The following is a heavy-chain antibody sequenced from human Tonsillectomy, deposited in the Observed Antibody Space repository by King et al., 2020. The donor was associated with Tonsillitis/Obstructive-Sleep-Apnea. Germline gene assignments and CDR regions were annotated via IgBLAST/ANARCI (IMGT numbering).Heavy chain of an antibody. V-gene: IGHV2-5*02. CDR2: IYWDDDK. D-gene: IGHD3-16*01. CDR3: ARGSYASDAFDI. CDR1: GFSLSTGGVG. Sequence: TLKESGPTLVKPTQTLTLTCTFSGFSLSTGGVGIGWIRQAPGKALEWLALIYWDDDKWYSPSLKSRLTITKDTSKNQVVLTRTNMDPVDTGTYYCARGSYASDAFDIWGQGTMVIVSS. J-gene: IGHJ3*02.